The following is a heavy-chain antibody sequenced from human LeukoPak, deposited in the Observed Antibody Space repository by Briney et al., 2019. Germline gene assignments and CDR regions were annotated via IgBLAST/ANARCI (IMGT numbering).Heavy chain of an antibody. D-gene: IGHD6-19*01. Sequence: GGSLRLSCAASGFTYSAYWMHWVRQAPGKGLVSVALIRGDGSPAAYAGSVKGRFTISRDNAKNTLYLQMNSLRADDTAVYYCARDLAGSIDDWGQGTLVTVSS. CDR2: IRGDGSPA. CDR1: GFTYSAYW. V-gene: IGHV3-74*01. J-gene: IGHJ4*02. CDR3: ARDLAGSIDD.